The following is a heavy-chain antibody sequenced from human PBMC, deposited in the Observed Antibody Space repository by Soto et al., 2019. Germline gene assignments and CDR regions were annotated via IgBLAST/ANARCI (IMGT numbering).Heavy chain of an antibody. CDR1: GFTSSSYA. CDR3: AKDFLLYSSSWYPNPTFDY. Sequence: SLRLSCAASGFTSSSYAMSWVRQAPGKGLEWVSAISGSGGSTYYADSVKGRFTISRDNSKNTLYLQMNSLRAEDTAVYYCAKDFLLYSSSWYPNPTFDYWGQGTLVTVSS. D-gene: IGHD6-13*01. J-gene: IGHJ4*02. CDR2: ISGSGGST. V-gene: IGHV3-23*01.